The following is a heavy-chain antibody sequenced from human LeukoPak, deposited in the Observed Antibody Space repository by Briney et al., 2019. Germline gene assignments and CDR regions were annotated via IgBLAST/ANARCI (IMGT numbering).Heavy chain of an antibody. D-gene: IGHD3-3*01. J-gene: IGHJ5*02. V-gene: IGHV4-61*08. CDR1: GGSISSGGYY. CDR2: IYYSGST. Sequence: PSETLSLTCTVSGGSISSGGYYWSWIRQHPGKGLEWIGYIYYSGSTNYNPSLKSRVTISVDTSKNQFSLKLSSVTAADTAVYYCAKDGAYYDFWSRPFDPWGQGTLVTVSS. CDR3: AKDGAYYDFWSRPFDP.